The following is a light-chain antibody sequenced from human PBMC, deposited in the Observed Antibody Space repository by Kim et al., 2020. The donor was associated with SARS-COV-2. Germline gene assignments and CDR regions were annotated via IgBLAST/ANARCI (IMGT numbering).Light chain of an antibody. V-gene: IGKV1-39*01. J-gene: IGKJ1*01. CDR1: QSISRY. CDR2: AAS. Sequence: ASVGDRVTITCQASQSISRYLNWYQQEPGKAPKLLIFAASSLHSGVSSRFSGSGSLTGFTLTISNLQPEDVATYYCQQSYTTPWTFGQGTKVDIK. CDR3: QQSYTTPWT.